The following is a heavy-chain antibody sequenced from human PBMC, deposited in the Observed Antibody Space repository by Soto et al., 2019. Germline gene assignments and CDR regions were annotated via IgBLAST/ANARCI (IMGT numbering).Heavy chain of an antibody. J-gene: IGHJ4*02. D-gene: IGHD5-12*01. CDR2: IRFDGSGI. CDR3: ARDAGYSSVDSVGHYFAY. V-gene: IGHV3-7*01. CDR1: GFTFSVYW. Sequence: EVQLVESGGKVVQPGGSLRLSCVASGFTFSVYWMSWVRQAPGEGLEWVARIRFDGSGIQYADSVKGRFSISRDNAGNSVYAQMNRMRAENTDVYYCARDAGYSSVDSVGHYFAYWGQGAVVNVTS.